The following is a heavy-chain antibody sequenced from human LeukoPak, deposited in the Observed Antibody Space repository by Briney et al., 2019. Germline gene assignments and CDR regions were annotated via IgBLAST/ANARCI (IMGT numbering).Heavy chain of an antibody. D-gene: IGHD4-17*01. V-gene: IGHV1-69*04. CDR2: IIPILGIA. CDR3: ASGGDPNYYYYGMDV. J-gene: IGHJ6*02. Sequence: GASVKVSCKASGGTFSSYAISWVRQAPGQGLEWMGRIIPILGIANYAQKFQGRVTITADKSTSTAYMELSSLRSEDTAVYYCASGGDPNYYYYGMDVWGQGTTVTVSS. CDR1: GGTFSSYA.